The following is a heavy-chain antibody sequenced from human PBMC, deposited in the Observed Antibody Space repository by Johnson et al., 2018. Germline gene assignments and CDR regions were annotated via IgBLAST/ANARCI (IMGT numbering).Heavy chain of an antibody. CDR3: ARDLVDYYDSSGYVRVEYFQH. CDR1: GFTFRSYW. CDR2: LKQAGREK. V-gene: IGHV3-7*01. Sequence: EVRLLESGGGLVQPGRSLRLSCAASGFTFRSYWLSWVRPAPGKGLEWVANLKQAGREKYYVDSVKGRFIITRDNAKNSRYRQMNSLSAEDTAVYYCARDLVDYYDSSGYVRVEYFQHWGQGTLVTVSS. J-gene: IGHJ1*01. D-gene: IGHD3-22*01.